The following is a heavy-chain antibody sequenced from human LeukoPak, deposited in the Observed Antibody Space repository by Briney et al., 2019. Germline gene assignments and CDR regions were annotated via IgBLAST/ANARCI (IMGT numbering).Heavy chain of an antibody. CDR2: INPNSGGT. V-gene: IGHV1-2*02. J-gene: IGHJ3*02. D-gene: IGHD3-3*01. CDR3: ARPNRSYYDFWSGFDAFDI. CDR1: GYTFTGYY. Sequence: ASVKVSCKASGYTFTGYYMHWVRQAPGQGLEWMGWINPNSGGTNYAQKFQGRVTMTRDTSISTAYMELSRLRSDDTAVYYCARPNRSYYDFWSGFDAFDIWGQGTMVTVSS.